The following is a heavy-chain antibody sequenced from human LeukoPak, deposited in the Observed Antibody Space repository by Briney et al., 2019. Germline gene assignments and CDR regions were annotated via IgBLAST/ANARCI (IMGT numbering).Heavy chain of an antibody. Sequence: GGSLRLSCAASGFTFNDYDMSWVRQAPGKGLEWVSAISGSGGSTYYADSVKGRFTISRDNSKNTLYLQMNSLRAENTAVYYCAKDHSSGWYGGLFDYWGQGTLVTVSS. J-gene: IGHJ4*02. CDR2: ISGSGGST. CDR1: GFTFNDYD. D-gene: IGHD6-19*01. V-gene: IGHV3-23*01. CDR3: AKDHSSGWYGGLFDY.